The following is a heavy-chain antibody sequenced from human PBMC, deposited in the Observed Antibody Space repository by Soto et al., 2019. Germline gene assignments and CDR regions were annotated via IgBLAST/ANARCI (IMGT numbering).Heavy chain of an antibody. CDR1: GGSFSGYY. D-gene: IGHD3-9*01. J-gene: IGHJ4*02. CDR2: INHSGST. V-gene: IGHV4-34*01. Sequence: SETLSLTCAVYGGSFSGYYWSWIRQPPGKGLEWIGEINHSGSTNYNPSLKSRVTISVDTSKNQFSLKLSSVTAADTAVYYCARRLVTISFDYWGQGTLVTVSS. CDR3: ARRLVTISFDY.